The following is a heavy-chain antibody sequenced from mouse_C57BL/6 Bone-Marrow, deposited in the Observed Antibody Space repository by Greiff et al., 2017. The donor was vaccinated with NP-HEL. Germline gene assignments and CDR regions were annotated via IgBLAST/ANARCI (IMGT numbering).Heavy chain of an antibody. V-gene: IGHV5-12*01. CDR2: ISNGGGST. CDR1: GFTFSDYY. J-gene: IGHJ3*01. CDR3: ARQRGFAY. Sequence: DVKLVESGGGLVQPGGSLKLSCAASGFTFSDYYMYWVRQTPEKRLEWVAYISNGGGSTYYPDTVKGRFTISRDNAKNTLYLQMSRLKSEDTAMYYCARQRGFAYWGQGTLVTVSA.